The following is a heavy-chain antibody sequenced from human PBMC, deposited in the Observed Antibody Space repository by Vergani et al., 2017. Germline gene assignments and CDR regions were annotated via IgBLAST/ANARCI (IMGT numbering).Heavy chain of an antibody. CDR3: AKVGYSSGWYPGAFDI. J-gene: IGHJ3*02. V-gene: IGHV3-30*02. D-gene: IGHD6-19*01. Sequence: QVQLVESGGGVVQPGGSLRLSCAASGFTFSSYGMHWVRQAPGKGLEWVAFIRYDGSNKYYADSVKGRFTISRDNSKNTLYLQMNSLRAEDTAVYYCAKVGYSSGWYPGAFDIWGQGTMVTVSS. CDR1: GFTFSSYG. CDR2: IRYDGSNK.